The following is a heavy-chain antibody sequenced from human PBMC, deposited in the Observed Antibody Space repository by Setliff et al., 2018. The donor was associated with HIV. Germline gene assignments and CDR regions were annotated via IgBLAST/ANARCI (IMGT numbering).Heavy chain of an antibody. CDR3: ARGYYDSRGYYYPLDY. Sequence: SLRLSCAASGFTFSSYSMNWVRQAPGKGLEWVSSISSSSSYIYYADSVKGRFTISRDNAKNSLYLQMNSLRAEDTAVYYCARGYYDSRGYYYPLDYWGQGTLVTVS. CDR1: GFTFSSYS. CDR2: ISSSSSYI. V-gene: IGHV3-21*01. D-gene: IGHD3-22*01. J-gene: IGHJ4*02.